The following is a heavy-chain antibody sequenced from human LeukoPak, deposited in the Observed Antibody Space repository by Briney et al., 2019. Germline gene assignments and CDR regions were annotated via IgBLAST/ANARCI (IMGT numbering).Heavy chain of an antibody. V-gene: IGHV3-21*01. D-gene: IGHD3-10*01. CDR1: GFTFSSYS. CDR3: ARDEVQDGSGSHY. Sequence: GGSLRLSCAASGFTFSSYSMNWVRQAPGKGLEWVSSISTSSSYIYYADSVKGRFTISRDNAKNSLYLQMNSLRAEDTAVYYCARDEVQDGSGSHYWGQGTLVTVSS. J-gene: IGHJ4*02. CDR2: ISTSSSYI.